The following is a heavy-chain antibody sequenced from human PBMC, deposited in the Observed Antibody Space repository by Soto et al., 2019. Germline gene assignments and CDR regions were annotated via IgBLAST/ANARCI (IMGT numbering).Heavy chain of an antibody. Sequence: QVQLQESGPGLVKPSGTLSLTCAVSGGSIGSSNWWSWVRQPPGKGLEWIGEIYNSGSTKYNTSLKSRLTISQHTSENPSSLTLASLTSSDTGVYYCVIGADLVGDWGQGTLVTVSS. CDR3: VIGADLVGD. CDR2: IYNSGST. CDR1: GGSIGSSNW. V-gene: IGHV4-4*02. D-gene: IGHD2-15*01. J-gene: IGHJ4*02.